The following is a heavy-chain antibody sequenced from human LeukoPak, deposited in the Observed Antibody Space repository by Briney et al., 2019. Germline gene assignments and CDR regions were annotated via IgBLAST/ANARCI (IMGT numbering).Heavy chain of an antibody. CDR3: ARGDYDFWSGYPYAFDI. V-gene: IGHV4-39*01. D-gene: IGHD3-3*01. J-gene: IGHJ3*02. CDR1: GGSIGSSSYY. Sequence: SETLSLTCTVSGGSIGSSSYYWGWIRQPPGKGLEWIGSIYYNGSTYYNPSLKSRVTISVDTSKNQFSLKLSSVTAADTAVYYCARGDYDFWSGYPYAFDIWGQGTMVTVSS. CDR2: IYYNGST.